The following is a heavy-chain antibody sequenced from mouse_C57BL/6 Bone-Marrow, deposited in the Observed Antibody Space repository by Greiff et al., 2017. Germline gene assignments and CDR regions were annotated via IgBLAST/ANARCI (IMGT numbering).Heavy chain of an antibody. V-gene: IGHV1-15*01. CDR1: GYTFTDYE. Sequence: VKLQESGAELVRPGASVTLSCKASGYTFTDYEMHWVKQTPVHGLEWIGAIDPETGGTAYNQKFKGKAILTADKSSSTAYMELRSLTSEDSAVYYCTRAYDYDVGFAYWGQGTLVTVSA. CDR2: IDPETGGT. CDR3: TRAYDYDVGFAY. J-gene: IGHJ3*01. D-gene: IGHD2-4*01.